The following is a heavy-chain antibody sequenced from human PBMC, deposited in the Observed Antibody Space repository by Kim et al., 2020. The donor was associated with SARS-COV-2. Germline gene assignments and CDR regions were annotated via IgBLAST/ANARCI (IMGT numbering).Heavy chain of an antibody. Sequence: GGSLRLSCAASGFTFDDYAMHWVRQAPGKGLEWVSGISWNSGSIGYADSVKGRFTISRDNAKNSLYLQMNSLRAEDTALYYCAKDYRRTNYDILTGFDY. CDR1: GFTFDDYA. D-gene: IGHD3-9*01. CDR3: AKDYRRTNYDILTGFDY. V-gene: IGHV3-9*01. CDR2: ISWNSGSI. J-gene: IGHJ4*01.